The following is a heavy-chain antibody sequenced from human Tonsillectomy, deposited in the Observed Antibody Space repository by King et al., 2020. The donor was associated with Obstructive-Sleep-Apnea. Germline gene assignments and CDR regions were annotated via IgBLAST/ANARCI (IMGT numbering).Heavy chain of an antibody. CDR2: ISGSGSST. V-gene: IGHV3-23*04. Sequence: VQLVQSGGGLVQPGGSLRLSCAASGFTFRSYAMTWVRQAPGKGLEWVSSISGSGSSTYYADSAKGRFTISRDNSKNTLYLQMNSLRAEDTAVYHCGKDHADYDYVWGSYRWFDCWGQGTLVTVSS. CDR3: GKDHADYDYVWGSYRWFDC. J-gene: IGHJ4*02. CDR1: GFTFRSYA. D-gene: IGHD3-16*02.